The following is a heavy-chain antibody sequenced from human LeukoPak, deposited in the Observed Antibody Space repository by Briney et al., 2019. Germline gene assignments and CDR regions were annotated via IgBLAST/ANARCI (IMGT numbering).Heavy chain of an antibody. CDR1: GFTFSSYA. V-gene: IGHV3-30-3*01. CDR3: ARDLASYGMDV. CDR2: ISYDGTNK. Sequence: PGGSLRLSCAASGFTFSSYAMRWVRQAPGKGLEWVAVISYDGTNKYYADSVKGRFTISRDNSKNTLYLQMNSLRAEDTAVYYCARDLASYGMDVWGHGATVTVSS. J-gene: IGHJ6*02.